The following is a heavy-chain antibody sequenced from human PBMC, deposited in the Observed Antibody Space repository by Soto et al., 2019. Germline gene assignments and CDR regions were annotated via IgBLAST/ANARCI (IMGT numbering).Heavy chain of an antibody. D-gene: IGHD3-10*01. Sequence: ASVKVSCKASGYTFTSYAMHWVRQAPGQRLEWMGWINAGNGNTKYSQKFQGRVTITRDTSTSTAYMELRSLRSDDTAVYYCAITEDYYYGSGRYPYFDYWGQGTLVTVSS. J-gene: IGHJ4*02. V-gene: IGHV1-3*01. CDR3: AITEDYYYGSGRYPYFDY. CDR2: INAGNGNT. CDR1: GYTFTSYA.